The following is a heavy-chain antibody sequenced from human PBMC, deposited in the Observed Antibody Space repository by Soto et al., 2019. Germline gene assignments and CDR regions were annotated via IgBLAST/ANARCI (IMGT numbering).Heavy chain of an antibody. J-gene: IGHJ6*02. CDR3: ARDRTSAYYGSGSNNYGMDV. V-gene: IGHV1-69*01. CDR2: IIPIFGTA. Sequence: QVQLVQSGAEVKKPGSSVKVSCKASGGTFSSYAISWVRQAPGQGLEWMGGIIPIFGTANYAQKFQGRVTITADEATSTAYMGLSSLRSEDTAVYYCARDRTSAYYGSGSNNYGMDVWGQGTTVTVSS. CDR1: GGTFSSYA. D-gene: IGHD3-10*01.